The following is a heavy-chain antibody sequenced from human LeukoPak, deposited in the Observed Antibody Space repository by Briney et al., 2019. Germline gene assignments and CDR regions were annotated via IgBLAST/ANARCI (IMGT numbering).Heavy chain of an antibody. J-gene: IGHJ6*03. Sequence: ETLSLTCTVSDGSISSYYWSWIRQPPGKGLEWIGYIYYSGSTNYNPSLKSRVTISVDTSKNQFSLKLSSVTAADTAVYYCARVRTTVTRLDYYSYYMDVWGKGTTVTVSS. D-gene: IGHD4-17*01. CDR2: IYYSGST. CDR1: DGSISSYY. CDR3: ARVRTTVTRLDYYSYYMDV. V-gene: IGHV4-59*01.